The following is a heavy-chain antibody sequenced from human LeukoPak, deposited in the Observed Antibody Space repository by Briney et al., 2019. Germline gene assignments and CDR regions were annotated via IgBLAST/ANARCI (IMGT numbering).Heavy chain of an antibody. V-gene: IGHV3-13*01. Sequence: GGSLRLSCAASGFTFTTYDMHWVRQATGKGLEWVSAIGTTGDTYYPGSVKGRFTISRDNAKNTVFLQMHSLTAEDTAVYYCAKPFGFLEWLYGGYFDSWGQGTLVTVSS. CDR1: GFTFTTYD. CDR3: AKPFGFLEWLYGGYFDS. D-gene: IGHD3-3*01. CDR2: IGTTGDT. J-gene: IGHJ4*02.